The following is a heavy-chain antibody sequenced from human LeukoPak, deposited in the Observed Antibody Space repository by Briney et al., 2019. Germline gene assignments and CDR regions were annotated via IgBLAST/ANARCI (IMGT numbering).Heavy chain of an antibody. J-gene: IGHJ5*02. CDR3: ARDRRDGHNLASFDP. CDR2: MYYGGTS. D-gene: IGHD5-24*01. CDR1: GASISSNTHY. Sequence: SETLSLTCSVSGASISSNTHYWGWIRQPPGKVMEWIGTMYYGGTSYYNPSLRSRVAMSLDTSKNRFSLKVNSVTAADTAAYYCARDRRDGHNLASFDPWGQGTLVTVSS. V-gene: IGHV4-39*07.